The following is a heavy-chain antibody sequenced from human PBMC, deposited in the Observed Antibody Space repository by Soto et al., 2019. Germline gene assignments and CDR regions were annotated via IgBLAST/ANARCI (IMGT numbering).Heavy chain of an antibody. V-gene: IGHV3-30*18. CDR1: GFTFSSYG. CDR3: AKEGDYYGSGSYYIHYYYGMDV. CDR2: MSYDGSK. D-gene: IGHD3-10*01. Sequence: PGGSLRLSCAAAGFTFSSYGMHWVRQAPGTGLEWVAVMSYDGSKYYADTVKGRFTISRDNSKNTLYLQMNSLRAEDTAVYYCAKEGDYYGSGSYYIHYYYGMDVWGQGTTVTVSS. J-gene: IGHJ6*02.